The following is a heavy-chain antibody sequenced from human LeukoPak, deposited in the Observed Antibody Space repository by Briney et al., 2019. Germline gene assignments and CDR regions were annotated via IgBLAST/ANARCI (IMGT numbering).Heavy chain of an antibody. J-gene: IGHJ3*02. D-gene: IGHD5-12*01. CDR3: AKGGAHSGYDSYAFDI. V-gene: IGHV3-23*01. CDR1: GFTFSSYS. CDR2: ISGSGGST. Sequence: GGSLRLSCAASGFTFSSYSMSWVRQAPGKGLEWVSAISGSGGSTYYADSVKGRFTISRDNSKNTLYLQMNSLRAEDTAVYYCAKGGAHSGYDSYAFDIWGQGTMVTVSS.